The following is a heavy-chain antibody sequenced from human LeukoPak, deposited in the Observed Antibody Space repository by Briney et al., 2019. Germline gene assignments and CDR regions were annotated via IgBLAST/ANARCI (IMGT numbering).Heavy chain of an antibody. CDR2: IDPKNGGT. CDR1: GYTFSDYY. V-gene: IGHV1-2*02. J-gene: IGHJ4*02. CDR3: SRGGLHHGFDY. Sequence: ASAKVSCKASGYTFSDYYIHWVRQAPGQGLEWMGWIDPKNGGTNYAQKFRGRVTMTRDTSFTTVYMDLSRLISDDTAVYYCSRGGLHHGFDYWGQGTLVTVSS. D-gene: IGHD1-14*01.